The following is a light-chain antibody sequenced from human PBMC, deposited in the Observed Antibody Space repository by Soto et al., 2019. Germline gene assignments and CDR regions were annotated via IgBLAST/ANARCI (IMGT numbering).Light chain of an antibody. CDR3: CSHAGSYTWV. CDR2: DVS. CDR1: STDVGGYNY. J-gene: IGLJ1*01. V-gene: IGLV2-11*01. Sequence: QTVLTQPRSVSGTPGQSVTISCTGTSTDVGGYNYVSWYQQHPAKAPKLMIYDVSERPSGIPDRFSGSKSGNTASLPMSGLQAEDEADYYCCSHAGSYTWVFGPGTKVTVL.